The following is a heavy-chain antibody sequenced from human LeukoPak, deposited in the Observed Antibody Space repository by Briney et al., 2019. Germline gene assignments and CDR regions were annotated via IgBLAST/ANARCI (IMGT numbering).Heavy chain of an antibody. CDR3: AKDIVVVAAAQDAFDI. Sequence: PGGSLRLSCAASGFTFDDYAMHWVRQAPGKGLEWVSGISWNSGSIGYADSVKGRFTISRDNSQNTLYLQMNSLRAEDTAVYYCAKDIVVVAAAQDAFDIWGQGTMVTVSS. CDR2: ISWNSGSI. D-gene: IGHD2-15*01. CDR1: GFTFDDYA. V-gene: IGHV3-9*01. J-gene: IGHJ3*02.